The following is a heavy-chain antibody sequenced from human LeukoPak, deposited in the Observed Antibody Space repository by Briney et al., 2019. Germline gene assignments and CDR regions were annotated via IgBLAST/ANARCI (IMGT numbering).Heavy chain of an antibody. CDR3: ARVYYYDSSSDAFDI. CDR2: INPNSGGT. J-gene: IGHJ3*02. CDR1: GYTFTCYY. D-gene: IGHD3-22*01. Sequence: ASVKVSCKASGYTFTCYYMHWVRQAPGQELEWMGWINPNSGGTNYAQKFQGRVTMTRDTSISTAYMELSRLRSDDTAVYYCARVYYYDSSSDAFDIWGQGTMVTVSS. V-gene: IGHV1-2*02.